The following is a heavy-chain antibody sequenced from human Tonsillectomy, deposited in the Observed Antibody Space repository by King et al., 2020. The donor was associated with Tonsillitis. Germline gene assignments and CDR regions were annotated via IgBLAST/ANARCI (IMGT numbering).Heavy chain of an antibody. CDR1: GFTFSGSA. D-gene: IGHD6-25*01. V-gene: IGHV3-73*02. CDR2: IRSKANSYAT. Sequence: VQLVESGGGLVQPGGSLKLSCVASGFTFSGSAMHWVRHASGKGLEWVGRIRSKANSYATTYAASVKGRFTISRDDSKKTTYLQMNSLKTEDTAVYYCTRSIAAAGHYYYYGMDVCGQGTTVTVSS. J-gene: IGHJ6*02. CDR3: TRSIAAAGHYYYYGMDV.